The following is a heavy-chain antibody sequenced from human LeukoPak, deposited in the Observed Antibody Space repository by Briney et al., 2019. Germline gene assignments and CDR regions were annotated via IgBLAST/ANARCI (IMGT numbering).Heavy chain of an antibody. Sequence: GGSLRLSCAASGFTFGSYAMTWVRQAPGKGLEWVSAISGSGGSTYYADSVKGRFTISRDNSKNTLYLQMNSLRAEDTAVYYCANQGGSLTEVGYYMDVWGKGTTVTVSS. V-gene: IGHV3-23*01. CDR2: ISGSGGST. J-gene: IGHJ6*03. D-gene: IGHD1-26*01. CDR3: ANQGGSLTEVGYYMDV. CDR1: GFTFGSYA.